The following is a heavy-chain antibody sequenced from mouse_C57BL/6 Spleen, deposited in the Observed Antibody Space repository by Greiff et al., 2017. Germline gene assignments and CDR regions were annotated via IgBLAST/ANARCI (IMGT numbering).Heavy chain of an antibody. Sequence: QVQLQQPGAELVKPGASVKMSCKASGYTFTSYWITWVKQRPGQGLEWIGDIYPGSGSTNYNEKFKRKATLTVDTSSSTAYMQLSSLTSEDSAVYYCARFGTQSYYFDYWGQGTTLTVSS. D-gene: IGHD1-1*01. V-gene: IGHV1-55*01. CDR1: GYTFTSYW. CDR3: ARFGTQSYYFDY. CDR2: IYPGSGST. J-gene: IGHJ2*01.